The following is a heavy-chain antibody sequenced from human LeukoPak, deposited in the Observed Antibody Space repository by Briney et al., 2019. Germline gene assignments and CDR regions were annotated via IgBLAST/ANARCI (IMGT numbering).Heavy chain of an antibody. D-gene: IGHD3-10*01. CDR2: INHSGST. CDR3: ARNDASGSYYNVAFDT. V-gene: IGHV4-34*01. Sequence: SETLSPTCAVYGGSFSGYYWSWIRQPPGKGLEWIGEINHSGSTNYNPSLKSRVTISVDTSKNQFSLKLSSVTAADTAVYYCARNDASGSYYNVAFDTWGQGTMVTVSS. J-gene: IGHJ3*02. CDR1: GGSFSGYY.